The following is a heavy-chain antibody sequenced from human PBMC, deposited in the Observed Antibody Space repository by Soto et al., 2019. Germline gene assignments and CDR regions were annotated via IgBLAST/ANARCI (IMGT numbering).Heavy chain of an antibody. D-gene: IGHD3-16*01. CDR3: ASGGEYYDENLPHSSFFGMHV. Sequence: QVQLVQSGAEVKKPGSSVKVSCKASGGTFSNYPITWVRRAPGQGLAWLGGIIPIFGKADYTQKFQGRVTITADEPTIIAYMEISSLRSEDTAVYYCASGGEYYDENLPHSSFFGMHVWGPGATVTVSS. J-gene: IGHJ6*02. CDR1: GGTFSNYP. CDR2: IIPIFGKA. V-gene: IGHV1-69*01.